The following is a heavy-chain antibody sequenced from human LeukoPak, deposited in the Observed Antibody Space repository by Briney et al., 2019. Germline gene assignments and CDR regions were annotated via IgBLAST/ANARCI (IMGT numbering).Heavy chain of an antibody. Sequence: GESLKISWKGSGYSFTSYWIGWVRQMPGKGLEWMGIIYPGDSDTRYSPSFQGQVTISADKSISTAYLQWSSLKASDTAMYYCARPGYCSSTSCSYDAFDIWGQGTMVTVSS. V-gene: IGHV5-51*01. D-gene: IGHD2-2*01. CDR2: IYPGDSDT. CDR1: GYSFTSYW. J-gene: IGHJ3*02. CDR3: ARPGYCSSTSCSYDAFDI.